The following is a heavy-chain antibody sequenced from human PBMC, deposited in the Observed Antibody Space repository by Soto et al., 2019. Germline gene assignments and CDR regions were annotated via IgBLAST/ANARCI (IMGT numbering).Heavy chain of an antibody. CDR3: AREGVTMVREPYYYYNGMDV. Sequence: PSETLSLTCAVYGGSFSGYYWSWIRQPPGKGLEWIGEINHSGSTNYNPSLKSRVTISVDTSKNQFSLKLSSVTAADTAVYYCAREGVTMVREPYYYYNGMDVWGQGTTVTVSS. CDR1: GGSFSGYY. CDR2: INHSGST. V-gene: IGHV4-34*01. D-gene: IGHD3-10*01. J-gene: IGHJ6*02.